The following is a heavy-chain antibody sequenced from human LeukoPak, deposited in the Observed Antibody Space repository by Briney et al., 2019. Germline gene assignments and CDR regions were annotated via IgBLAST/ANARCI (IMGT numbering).Heavy chain of an antibody. D-gene: IGHD2/OR15-2a*01. CDR3: AKYFKGRGEVQLYGMDV. CDR2: FCAYNGNK. Sequence: ASVRVSSMASGYTFTIFVIYWVRQAPGQGLEWMGWFCAYNGNKRYAQNFQGRVNMTTDTSTSKAYKELRSLRSDDTAVYYCAKYFKGRGEVQLYGMDVWGQGTTVTVS. J-gene: IGHJ6*02. CDR1: GYTFTIFV. V-gene: IGHV1-18*01.